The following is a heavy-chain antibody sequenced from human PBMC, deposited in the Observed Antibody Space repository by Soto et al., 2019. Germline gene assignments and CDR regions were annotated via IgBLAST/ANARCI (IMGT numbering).Heavy chain of an antibody. Sequence: GGSLRLSCAASGFTFSSYAMHWVRQAPGKGLEWVAVISGSGGSTYYADSVKGRFTISRDNSKNTLYLQMNSLRAEDTAVYYCAKVSCSGGSCYPNILDAFDIWGQGTMVTVSS. D-gene: IGHD2-15*01. V-gene: IGHV3-23*01. CDR3: AKVSCSGGSCYPNILDAFDI. CDR1: GFTFSSYA. J-gene: IGHJ3*02. CDR2: ISGSGGST.